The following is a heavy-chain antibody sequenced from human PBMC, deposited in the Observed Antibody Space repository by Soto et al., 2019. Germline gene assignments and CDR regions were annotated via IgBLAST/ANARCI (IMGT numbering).Heavy chain of an antibody. CDR1: GFTFSSYS. Sequence: EVQLVESGGGLVQPGGSLRLSCAASGFTFSSYSMNWVRQAPGKGLEWVSYISSSSSTIYYAYSVKGRFTISRDNAKNSLYLQMNSLRAEDTAVYYCARANYYGSPEDFDYWCQGTLVTVSS. CDR3: ARANYYGSPEDFDY. D-gene: IGHD3-10*01. CDR2: ISSSSSTI. V-gene: IGHV3-48*01. J-gene: IGHJ4*02.